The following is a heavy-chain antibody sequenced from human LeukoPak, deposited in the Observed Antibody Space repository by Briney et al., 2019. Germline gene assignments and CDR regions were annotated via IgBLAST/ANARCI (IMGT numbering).Heavy chain of an antibody. V-gene: IGHV3-23*01. J-gene: IGHJ4*02. D-gene: IGHD5-12*01. CDR3: ARSEGYGDY. CDR2: ISVSGGST. CDR1: GFTFSSYT. Sequence: GGSLRLSCAASGFTFSSYTMSWVRQAPGKGLEWVSGISVSGGSTYYTDSVEGRFTKSRDDSKNTLNLQMNSLRADDRAVYYCARSEGYGDYWGQGTLVTVSS.